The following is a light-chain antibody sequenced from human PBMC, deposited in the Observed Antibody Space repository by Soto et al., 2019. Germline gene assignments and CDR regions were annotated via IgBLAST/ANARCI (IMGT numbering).Light chain of an antibody. Sequence: QLVLTQSSSASASLGSSVKLTCTLSSGHSSYIIAWHQQQPGKAPRYLMKLEGSGSYNKGSGVPDRFSGSSSGADRYLTISNLHFEDEADYYCETWGTNTRVFGGGTKLTVL. J-gene: IGLJ3*02. CDR1: SGHSSYI. V-gene: IGLV4-60*02. CDR2: LEGSGSY. CDR3: ETWGTNTRV.